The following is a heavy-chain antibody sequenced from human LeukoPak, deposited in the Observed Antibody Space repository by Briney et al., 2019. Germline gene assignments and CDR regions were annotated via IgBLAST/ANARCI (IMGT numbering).Heavy chain of an antibody. CDR1: GYTFTGYY. J-gene: IGHJ1*01. CDR2: INPNSGGT. CDR3: ASPSGSYSEYFQH. V-gene: IGHV1-2*06. Sequence: GASVKVSCKASGYTFTGYYIHWVRQAPGQGLEWMGRINPNSGGTNYAQKFQGRVTMTRDTSISTAYMELSRLRSDDTAVYYCASPSGSYSEYFQHWGQGTLVTVSS. D-gene: IGHD1-26*01.